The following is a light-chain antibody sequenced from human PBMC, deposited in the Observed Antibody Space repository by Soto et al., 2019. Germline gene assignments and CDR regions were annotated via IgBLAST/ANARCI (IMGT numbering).Light chain of an antibody. CDR1: QSVSSY. CDR2: DAS. CDR3: QQRSNWPLT. J-gene: IGKJ4*01. V-gene: IGKV3-11*01. Sequence: EIVLTQSPATLSLSPGERATLSCRASQSVSSYLAWYQQKPGQAPRLLIYDASNRATGIPARFSGSGSGTDFTPPLSRLKPGDFPSYYCQQRSNWPLTFGGGTKVEIK.